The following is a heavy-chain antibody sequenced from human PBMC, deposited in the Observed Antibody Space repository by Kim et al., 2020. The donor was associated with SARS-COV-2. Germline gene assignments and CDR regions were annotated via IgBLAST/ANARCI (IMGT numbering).Heavy chain of an antibody. CDR3: ARGSVTMIVVVHVLGLPRYNWFDP. D-gene: IGHD3-22*01. J-gene: IGHJ5*02. V-gene: IGHV1-2*02. Sequence: ASVKVSCKASGYTFTGYYMHWVRQAPGQGLEWMGWINPNSGGTNYAQKFQGRVTMTRDTSISTAYMELSRLRSDDTAVYYCARGSVTMIVVVHVLGLPRYNWFDPWGQGTLVTVSS. CDR2: INPNSGGT. CDR1: GYTFTGYY.